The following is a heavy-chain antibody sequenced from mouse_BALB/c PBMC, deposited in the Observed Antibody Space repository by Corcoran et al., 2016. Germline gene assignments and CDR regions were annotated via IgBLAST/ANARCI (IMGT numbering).Heavy chain of an antibody. V-gene: IGHV4-1*02. J-gene: IGHJ4*01. CDR1: GFDFSSYW. CDR2: INPDSSTI. CDR3: ARQLGDAMDY. Sequence: EVKLLESGGGLVQPGGSLKLSCAASGFDFSSYWMSWVRQAPGKGLEWIGEINPDSSTIKYTPSLKDKSIISRDNAKNTLYLQMSKVRSEDTALYYCARQLGDAMDYWGQGTSVTVSS. D-gene: IGHD4-1*01.